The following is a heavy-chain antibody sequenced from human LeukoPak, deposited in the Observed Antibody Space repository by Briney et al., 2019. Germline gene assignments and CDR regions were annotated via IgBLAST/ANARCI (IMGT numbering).Heavy chain of an antibody. J-gene: IGHJ6*03. Sequence: GGTLRLSCAASGFTFSTYGMSWVRQAPGKGLEWVSAIGGSGGGTYYADSVKGRFTISRDNAKNSLYLQMNSLRAEDTAVYYCARDMGVPAAKYYYYMDVWGKGTTVTISS. CDR2: IGGSGGGT. CDR3: ARDMGVPAAKYYYYMDV. D-gene: IGHD2-2*01. CDR1: GFTFSTYG. V-gene: IGHV3-23*01.